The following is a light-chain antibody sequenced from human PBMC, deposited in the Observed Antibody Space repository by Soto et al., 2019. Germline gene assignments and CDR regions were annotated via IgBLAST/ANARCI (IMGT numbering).Light chain of an antibody. CDR1: QSVSSS. CDR2: GAS. Sequence: EIVLTQSPGTLSLSPGERATLSYRASQSVSSSLAWYQQKPGQAPRLLIYGASSRATGIPDRFSGSGSGPDFTLTISRLEPEDFAVYFCQHYGSSRTFGQGTKVEIK. CDR3: QHYGSSRT. V-gene: IGKV3-20*01. J-gene: IGKJ1*01.